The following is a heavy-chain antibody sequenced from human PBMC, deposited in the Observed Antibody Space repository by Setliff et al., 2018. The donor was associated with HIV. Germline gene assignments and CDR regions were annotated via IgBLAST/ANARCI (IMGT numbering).Heavy chain of an antibody. Sequence: KPSETLSLTCAVSAYSIGSGYYWGWIRQPPGKGLEWIGSIYHSGSTYYNPSLMSRVTISVDTSKNQFSLKLRSVTAADTAVYYCARQWRDQYNSGVSIEYFQHWGLGTLVTVSS. CDR3: ARQWRDQYNSGVSIEYFQH. D-gene: IGHD3-22*01. CDR2: IYHSGST. J-gene: IGHJ1*01. CDR1: AYSIGSGYY. V-gene: IGHV4-38-2*01.